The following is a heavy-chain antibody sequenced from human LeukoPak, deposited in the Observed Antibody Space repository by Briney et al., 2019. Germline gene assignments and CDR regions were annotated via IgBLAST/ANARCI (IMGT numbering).Heavy chain of an antibody. J-gene: IGHJ6*02. Sequence: SETLSLTCTVSGGSISSGSYYWSWIRQPAGKGLEWVARIYTSGSTNYNPSLKSRVTISVDTSKNQFSLKLSSVTAADTAVYYCARDGSSSWTDYGMDVWGQGTTVTVSS. V-gene: IGHV4-61*02. CDR1: GGSISSGSYY. CDR2: IYTSGST. CDR3: ARDGSSSWTDYGMDV. D-gene: IGHD6-13*01.